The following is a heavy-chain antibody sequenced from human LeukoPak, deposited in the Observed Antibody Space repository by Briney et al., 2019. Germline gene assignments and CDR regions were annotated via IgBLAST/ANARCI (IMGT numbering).Heavy chain of an antibody. CDR1: GYSFTSYW. D-gene: IGHD3-10*01. Sequence: GESLKISCKGSGYSFTSYWIGWVRQMPGKGLEWMGIIYPGDSDTRYSPSLQGQVTISADKSISTAYLQWSSLKASDTAMYYCARVLRITMVRGVTDYYYGMDVWGQGTTVTVSS. CDR3: ARVLRITMVRGVTDYYYGMDV. J-gene: IGHJ6*02. V-gene: IGHV5-51*01. CDR2: IYPGDSDT.